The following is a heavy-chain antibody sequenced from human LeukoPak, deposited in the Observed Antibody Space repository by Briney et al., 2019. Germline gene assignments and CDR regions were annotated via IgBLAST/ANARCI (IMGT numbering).Heavy chain of an antibody. Sequence: ASVTVSCKASVGTFSSYAISWVRQAPGQGLEWMGGIIPIFGTANYAQKFQGRVTITAEESTSTAYMELSSLRSHDTAVYSCARLSGAWRLYYFDYWGQGTLATVSS. CDR2: IIPIFGTA. CDR3: ARLSGAWRLYYFDY. J-gene: IGHJ4*02. CDR1: VGTFSSYA. V-gene: IGHV1-69*13. D-gene: IGHD4/OR15-4a*01.